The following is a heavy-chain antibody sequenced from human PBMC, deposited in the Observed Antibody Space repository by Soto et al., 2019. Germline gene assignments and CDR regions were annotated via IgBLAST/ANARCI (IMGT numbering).Heavy chain of an antibody. CDR3: ARRRGGNWFDP. D-gene: IGHD3-16*01. J-gene: IGHJ5*02. Sequence: ETLSLTCTVSGGSISSSSYYWGWIRQPPGKGLEWIGSVYYSGSTYYNPSLKSRVTISVDTSKNQFSLKLSSVTAADTAVYYCARRRGGNWFDPWGQGTLVTVSS. CDR1: GGSISSSSYY. V-gene: IGHV4-39*01. CDR2: VYYSGST.